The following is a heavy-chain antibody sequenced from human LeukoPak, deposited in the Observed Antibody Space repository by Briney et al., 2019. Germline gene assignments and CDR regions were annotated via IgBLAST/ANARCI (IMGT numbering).Heavy chain of an antibody. D-gene: IGHD4-23*01. CDR1: GGSISSGGYS. CDR3: ARADDGGKSGWRSYWYFDL. CDR2: IYYSGST. J-gene: IGHJ2*01. V-gene: IGHV4-30-4*07. Sequence: SATLSLTCAASGGSISSGGYSWRWIRQTPGKGLEWIGYIYYSGSTYYNPSLQSRVTISVDTTKQQLLLKLRSVTDADTAVYYCARADDGGKSGWRSYWYFDLWGRGTLVTVSS.